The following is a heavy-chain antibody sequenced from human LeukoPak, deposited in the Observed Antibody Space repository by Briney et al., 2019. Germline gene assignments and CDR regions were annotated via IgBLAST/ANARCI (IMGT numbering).Heavy chain of an antibody. CDR1: WLPFREFI. J-gene: IGHJ4*02. CDR3: ARDSFAGYDSSGYSSYDY. CDR2: IYSHSTYI. Sequence: GGALKLPRAGSWLPFREFIMNLVRQAPGKGVEGVSFIYSHSTYIYYADSRKGRFTISRDNAKNSLYLQMNSLRAEDTAVYYCARDSFAGYDSSGYSSYDYWGQGTLVTVSS. D-gene: IGHD3-22*01. V-gene: IGHV3-21*01.